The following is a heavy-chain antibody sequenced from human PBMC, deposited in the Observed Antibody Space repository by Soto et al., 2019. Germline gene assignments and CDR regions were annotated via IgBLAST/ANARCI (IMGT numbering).Heavy chain of an antibody. Sequence: QVQLVESGGGVVQPGRSLRLSCAASGFTFSSYGMHWVRQAPGKGLEWVAVIWYDGSNKYYADSVKGRFTISRDNSKNTLYLQMNSLRAEDTAVYYCARVEPRGYSYGYDYWGQGTLVTVSS. V-gene: IGHV3-33*01. CDR3: ARVEPRGYSYGYDY. CDR2: IWYDGSNK. J-gene: IGHJ4*02. D-gene: IGHD5-18*01. CDR1: GFTFSSYG.